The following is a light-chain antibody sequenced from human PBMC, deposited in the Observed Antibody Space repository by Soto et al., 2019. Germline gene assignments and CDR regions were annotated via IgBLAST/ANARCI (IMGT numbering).Light chain of an antibody. V-gene: IGKV3-15*01. Sequence: EIVMTQSPATLSVSPGERATLSCRASQSVSSNLAWYQQKPGQAPRLLIYGASTRATGIPARFSGSGSGTEFALTISSLQSEDVAVYYCQNYNNRPPLTFGGGTKVDSK. CDR2: GAS. J-gene: IGKJ4*01. CDR1: QSVSSN. CDR3: QNYNNRPPLT.